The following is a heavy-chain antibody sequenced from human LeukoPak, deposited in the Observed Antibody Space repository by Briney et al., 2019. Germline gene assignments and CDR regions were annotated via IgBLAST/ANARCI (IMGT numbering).Heavy chain of an antibody. J-gene: IGHJ6*02. V-gene: IGHV4-31*03. Sequence: SQTLSLTCTVSGGSISSGGYYWSWIRQHPGKGLEWIGYIYYSGSTYYNPSLKSRVTISVDTSKNQFSLKLSSVTAADTAVYYCARVAIQGPRGDYGMDVWGQGTTVTVSS. CDR2: IYYSGST. CDR3: ARVAIQGPRGDYGMDV. CDR1: GGSISSGGYY. D-gene: IGHD2-2*02.